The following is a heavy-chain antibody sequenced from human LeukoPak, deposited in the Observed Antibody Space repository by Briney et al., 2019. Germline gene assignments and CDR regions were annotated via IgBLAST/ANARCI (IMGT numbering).Heavy chain of an antibody. J-gene: IGHJ6*02. CDR1: GGSISSGGYS. Sequence: RPSETLSLTCAVSGGSISSGGYSWSWIRQPPGKGLEWIGYIYHSGSTYYNPSLKSRVTISVDRSKNQFSLKLSSVTAADTAVYYCARLLNYYDFWSGASSYYYYGMDVWGRGTTVTVSS. D-gene: IGHD3-3*01. V-gene: IGHV4-30-2*01. CDR3: ARLLNYYDFWSGASSYYYYGMDV. CDR2: IYHSGST.